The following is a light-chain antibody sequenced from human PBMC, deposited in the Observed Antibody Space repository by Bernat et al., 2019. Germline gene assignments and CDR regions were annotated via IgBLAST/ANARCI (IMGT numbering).Light chain of an antibody. CDR3: QQYGNSLFT. J-gene: IGKJ3*01. V-gene: IGKV3-20*01. Sequence: EIVLTHSPGTLSLSPGERATLSCRASQSVSSSYLAWYQQKPGQAPRLLIYGASSRATGIPDRFRGSGSGTDFTLTINRLEPEDFAVYYCQQYGNSLFTFGPGTKVDIK. CDR1: QSVSSSY. CDR2: GAS.